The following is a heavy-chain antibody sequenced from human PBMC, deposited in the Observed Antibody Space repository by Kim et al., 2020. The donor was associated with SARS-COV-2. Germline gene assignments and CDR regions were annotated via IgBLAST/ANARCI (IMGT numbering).Heavy chain of an antibody. J-gene: IGHJ6*02. V-gene: IGHV1-46*01. Sequence: ASVKVSCKASGYTFTSYYMHWVRQAPGQGLEWMGIINPSGGSTSYAQKFQGRVTMTRDTSTSTVYMELSSLRSEDTAVYYCARAGIIICGGDCYSSYGMDVWGQGTTVTVSS. CDR2: INPSGGST. CDR1: GYTFTSYY. CDR3: ARAGIIICGGDCYSSYGMDV. D-gene: IGHD2-21*02.